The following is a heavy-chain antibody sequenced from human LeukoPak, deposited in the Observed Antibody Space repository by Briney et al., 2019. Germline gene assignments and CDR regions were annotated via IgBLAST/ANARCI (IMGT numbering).Heavy chain of an antibody. J-gene: IGHJ4*02. CDR3: ARGGKIEYYFEY. Sequence: PSETLSLTCTVSGGSISSSSYYWGWIRQPPGKGLEWIGRIYTSGSTNYNPSLKSRVTISVDTSKNQFSLKLSSVTAADTAVYYCARGGKIEYYFEYWGQGTLVNVSS. CDR1: GGSISSSSYY. V-gene: IGHV4-39*07. CDR2: IYTSGST. D-gene: IGHD3-16*01.